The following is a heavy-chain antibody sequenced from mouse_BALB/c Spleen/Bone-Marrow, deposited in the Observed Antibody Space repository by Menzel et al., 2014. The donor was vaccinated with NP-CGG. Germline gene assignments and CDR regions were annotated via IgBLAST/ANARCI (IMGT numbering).Heavy chain of an antibody. V-gene: IGHV3-6*02. CDR3: ARRGGNPSYAMDY. CDR1: GYSITSGYY. CDR2: ISYDGSN. D-gene: IGHD2-1*01. Sequence: DVQLQESGPGLVKPSQSLSLTCSVTGYSITSGYYWNRIRQFPGNKLEWMGYISYDGSNNYNPSLKNRISITRDTSKNQFFLKLNSVATEDTATYYCARRGGNPSYAMDYWGQGTSVTVSS. J-gene: IGHJ4*01.